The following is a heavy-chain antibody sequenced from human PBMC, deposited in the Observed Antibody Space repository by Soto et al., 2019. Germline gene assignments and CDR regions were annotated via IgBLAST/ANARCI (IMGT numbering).Heavy chain of an antibody. J-gene: IGHJ4*02. Sequence: GGSLRLSCATSGFTFDDYAMHWVRPAPGKGLEWVSGISWNSGSIGYADSVKGRFTISRDNAKNSLYLQMNSLRAEDTALYYCAKDIYSSSSGAVVYWGQGTLVTVSS. V-gene: IGHV3-9*01. CDR3: AKDIYSSSSGAVVY. CDR1: GFTFDDYA. CDR2: ISWNSGSI. D-gene: IGHD6-6*01.